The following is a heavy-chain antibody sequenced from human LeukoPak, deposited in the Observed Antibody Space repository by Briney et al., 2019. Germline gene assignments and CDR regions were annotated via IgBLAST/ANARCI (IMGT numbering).Heavy chain of an antibody. J-gene: IGHJ4*02. D-gene: IGHD5-12*01. V-gene: IGHV3-21*01. CDR1: GFTLSTYS. CDR2: ISPDSNYK. Sequence: PGGSLRLSCAASGFTLSTYSMNWLRLAPGKGLEWVSSISPDSNYKYYVDSVKGRFTISRDNAKSSLYLQMNSLRAEDTAVYYCVRGGYRGFDYEYWGQGTLATVSS. CDR3: VRGGYRGFDYEY.